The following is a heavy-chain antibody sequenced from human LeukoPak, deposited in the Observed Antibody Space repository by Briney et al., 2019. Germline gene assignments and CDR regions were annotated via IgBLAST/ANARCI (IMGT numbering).Heavy chain of an antibody. CDR2: IRGSGIST. Sequence: PGGSLRLSCAASGFTFSIYATSWVRQAPGKGLEWVSAIRGSGISTYYADSVKGRFTISKDNSKNTLYLQMNSLRPEDTAVYYCAKGNGDYVWYFDYWGQGTLVTVSS. CDR3: AKGNGDYVWYFDY. V-gene: IGHV3-23*01. CDR1: GFTFSIYA. D-gene: IGHD4-17*01. J-gene: IGHJ4*02.